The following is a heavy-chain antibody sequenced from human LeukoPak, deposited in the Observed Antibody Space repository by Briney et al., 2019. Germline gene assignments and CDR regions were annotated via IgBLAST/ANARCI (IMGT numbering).Heavy chain of an antibody. CDR2: ISGSGGST. CDR3: AKGGSGYSGYDSYFDY. D-gene: IGHD5-12*01. J-gene: IGHJ4*02. Sequence: GGSLRLSCAASGFTFSSYAMGWVRQAPGKGLEWVSAISGSGGSTYYADSVKGRFTISRDNSKNTLYLQMNSLRAEDTAVYYCAKGGSGYSGYDSYFDYWGQGTLVTVSS. V-gene: IGHV3-23*01. CDR1: GFTFSSYA.